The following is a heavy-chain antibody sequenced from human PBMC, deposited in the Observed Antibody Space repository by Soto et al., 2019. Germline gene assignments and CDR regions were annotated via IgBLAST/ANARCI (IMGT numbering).Heavy chain of an antibody. V-gene: IGHV3-30-3*01. CDR1: GFTFSSYA. CDR2: ISYDGSNK. Sequence: GGSLRLSCAASGFTFSSYAMHWVRQAPGKGLEWVAVISYDGSNKYYADSVKGRFTISRDNSKNTLYLQMNSLRAEDTAVYYCASGSGSVSPLPIRFLEWLRYGMDVWGQGTTVTVLL. CDR3: ASGSGSVSPLPIRFLEWLRYGMDV. J-gene: IGHJ6*02. D-gene: IGHD3-3*01.